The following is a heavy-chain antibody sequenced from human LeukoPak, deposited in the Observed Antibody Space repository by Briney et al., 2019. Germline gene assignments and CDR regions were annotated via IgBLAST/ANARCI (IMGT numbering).Heavy chain of an antibody. Sequence: ASVTVSCKASGGTFSSYAISWVRQAPGQGLEWMGRIIPILGIANYAQKFQGRVTITADKSTRTAYMELSSLRSEDTAVYYCARAPYYDFWSGYPGGGYYYMDVWGKGTTGTVSS. CDR2: IIPILGIA. CDR3: ARAPYYDFWSGYPGGGYYYMDV. J-gene: IGHJ6*03. V-gene: IGHV1-69*04. CDR1: GGTFSSYA. D-gene: IGHD3-3*01.